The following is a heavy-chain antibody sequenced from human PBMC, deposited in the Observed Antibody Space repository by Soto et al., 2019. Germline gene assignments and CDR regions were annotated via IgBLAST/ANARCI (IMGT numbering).Heavy chain of an antibody. Sequence: SETLSLTCTVSGGSISSYYWSWIRQPPGKGLEWIGYIYYSGSTNYNPSLKSRVTISVDTSKNQFSLKLSSVTAADTAVYYCARMRYGDYFDYWGQGTLVTVSS. D-gene: IGHD4-17*01. J-gene: IGHJ4*02. CDR3: ARMRYGDYFDY. CDR1: GGSISSYY. CDR2: IYYSGST. V-gene: IGHV4-59*01.